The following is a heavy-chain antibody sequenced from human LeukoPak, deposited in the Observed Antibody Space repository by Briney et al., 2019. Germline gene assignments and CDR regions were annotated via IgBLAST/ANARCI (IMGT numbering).Heavy chain of an antibody. CDR1: GFTFSPLG. CDR2: ISSGSSTT. CDR3: ARGRGLTLSYHYFDY. D-gene: IGHD3-10*01. Sequence: GGSLRLSCAASGFTFSPLGMNWVRQAPGRGLEWISYISSGSSTTYYADSVKGRFTISRDNAKNSLYLQVNSLRDEDTAVYYCARGRGLTLSYHYFDYWGQGTLVTVSS. J-gene: IGHJ4*02. V-gene: IGHV3-48*02.